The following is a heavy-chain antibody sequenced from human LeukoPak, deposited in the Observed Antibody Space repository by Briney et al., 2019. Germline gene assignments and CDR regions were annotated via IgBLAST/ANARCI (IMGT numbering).Heavy chain of an antibody. Sequence: PGGSLRLSCTASGFTFGDYAMSWFRQAPGKGLEWVSAISGSGGSTYYADSVKGRFTISRDNSRNTLYLQMNSLRAEDTAVYYCAKEDSVYSPLLVWGQGTLVTVSS. CDR2: ISGSGGST. D-gene: IGHD3-3*01. V-gene: IGHV3-23*01. J-gene: IGHJ4*02. CDR1: GFTFGDYA. CDR3: AKEDSVYSPLLV.